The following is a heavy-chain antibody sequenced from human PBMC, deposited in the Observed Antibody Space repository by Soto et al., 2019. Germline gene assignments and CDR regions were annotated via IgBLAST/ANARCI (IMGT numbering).Heavy chain of an antibody. Sequence: PSETLSLTCTVSGGSISSYYWSWIRQPAGKGLEWIGRIYTSGSTNYNPPLKSRVTMSVDTSKNQFSLKLSSVTAADTAVYYCAREGSYSRGWYYWFDPWGQGTLVTVSS. CDR3: AREGSYSRGWYYWFDP. D-gene: IGHD6-19*01. CDR1: GGSISSYY. J-gene: IGHJ5*02. V-gene: IGHV4-4*07. CDR2: IYTSGST.